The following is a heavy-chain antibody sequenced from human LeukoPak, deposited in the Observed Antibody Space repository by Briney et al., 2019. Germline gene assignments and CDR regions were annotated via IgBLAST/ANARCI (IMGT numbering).Heavy chain of an antibody. CDR1: GVSFSGYY. V-gene: IGHV4-59*01. CDR2: IYYSGST. J-gene: IGHJ4*02. CDR3: AREEVGGFDY. Sequence: SETLSLTYAVYGVSFSGYYWSWIRQPPGKGLEWIGYIYYSGSTNYNPSLKGRVTISVDTSKNQFSLKLSSVTAADTAVYYCAREEVGGFDYWGQGTLVTVSS. D-gene: IGHD2-2*01.